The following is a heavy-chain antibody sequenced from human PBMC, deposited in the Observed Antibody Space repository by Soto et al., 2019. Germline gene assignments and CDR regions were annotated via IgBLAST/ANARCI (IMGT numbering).Heavy chain of an antibody. CDR3: ARDRYSVTIFGVVMEDEIDY. J-gene: IGHJ4*02. CDR1: GFTFSSYW. Sequence: GGSLRLSCAASGFTFSSYWMSWVRQAPGKGLEWVANIKQDGSEKYYVDSVKGRFTISRDNAKNSLYLQMNSLRAEDTAVYYCARDRYSVTIFGVVMEDEIDYWGQGTLVTVSS. CDR2: IKQDGSEK. V-gene: IGHV3-7*01. D-gene: IGHD3-3*01.